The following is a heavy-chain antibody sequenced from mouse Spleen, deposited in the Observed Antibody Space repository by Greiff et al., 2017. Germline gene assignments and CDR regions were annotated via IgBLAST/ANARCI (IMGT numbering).Heavy chain of an antibody. V-gene: IGHV1-82*01. J-gene: IGHJ4*01. D-gene: IGHD2-5*01. CDR2: IYPGDGDT. Sequence: QVQLQQSGPELVKPGASVKISCKASGYAFSSSWMNWVKQRPGKGLEWIGRIYPGDGDTNYNGKFKGKATLTADKSSSTAYMHLSSLTSEDSAVYFCARWYYSNYAMDYWGQGTSVTVSS. CDR1: GYAFSSSW. CDR3: ARWYYSNYAMDY.